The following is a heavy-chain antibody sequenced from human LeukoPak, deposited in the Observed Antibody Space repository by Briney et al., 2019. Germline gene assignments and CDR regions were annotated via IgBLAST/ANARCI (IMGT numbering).Heavy chain of an antibody. V-gene: IGHV4-30-2*01. Sequence: SQTLSLTCTVSGGSISSGGYYWSWIRQPPGKGLEWIGYIYHSGSTYYNPSLKSRVTISVDRSKNQFSLKLSSVTAADTAVYYCARDSPGRSSSWLGAFDIWGQGTMVTVSS. CDR3: ARDSPGRSSSWLGAFDI. CDR1: GGSISSGGYY. CDR2: IYHSGST. D-gene: IGHD6-13*01. J-gene: IGHJ3*02.